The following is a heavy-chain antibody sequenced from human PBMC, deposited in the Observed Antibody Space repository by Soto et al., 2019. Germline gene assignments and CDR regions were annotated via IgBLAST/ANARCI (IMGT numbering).Heavy chain of an antibody. CDR3: ANDGGWHFGY. D-gene: IGHD6-19*01. CDR2: IKPDAGVA. Sequence: EVQLVESGGGLVQPGGSLRLSCAASGFIFSTHWMTWARQGPGKGLEWLATIKPDAGVAYYADSVKGRFTISRDNAKNSLYLKMNSLRAADTAVYYWANDGGWHFGYWGQGTLVTVSS. J-gene: IGHJ4*01. CDR1: GFIFSTHW. V-gene: IGHV3-7*01.